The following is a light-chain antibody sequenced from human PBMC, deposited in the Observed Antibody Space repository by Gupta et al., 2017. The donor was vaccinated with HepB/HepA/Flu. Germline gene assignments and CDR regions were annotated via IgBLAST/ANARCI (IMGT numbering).Light chain of an antibody. J-gene: IGKJ1*01. CDR2: GAS. CDR3: QQYNEWWT. Sequence: TLLTQSPDTLSVSPGGRATLSCRASQSVGTSLAWYQQTPGRTPRLLIYGASTRATGIPTRFSGSGSGTEFTLTSSSRQSEDFAMYYWQQYNEWWTFGQGTKVEVK. CDR1: QSVGTS. V-gene: IGKV3-15*01.